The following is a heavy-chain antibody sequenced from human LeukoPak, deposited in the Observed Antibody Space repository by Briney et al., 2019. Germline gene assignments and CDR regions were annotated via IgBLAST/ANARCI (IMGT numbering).Heavy chain of an antibody. D-gene: IGHD3-9*01. CDR3: AKDGGEYYDILTGYYPRLYYMDV. CDR1: GFTFSSYG. V-gene: IGHV3-23*01. J-gene: IGHJ6*03. Sequence: PGGSLRLSCAASGFTFSSYGMNWVRQAPGKGLEWVSTISGSAYNTYYADSVKGRFTISRDNSKNTLYLQMNSLRAEDTAVYYCAKDGGEYYDILTGYYPRLYYMDVWGKGTTVTISS. CDR2: ISGSAYNT.